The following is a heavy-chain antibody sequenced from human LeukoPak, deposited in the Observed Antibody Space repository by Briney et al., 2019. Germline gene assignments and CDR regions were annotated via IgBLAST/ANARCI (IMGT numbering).Heavy chain of an antibody. Sequence: SETLSLTCAVSGYSISSGYYWGWIRQPPGKGLEWIGSIYHSGRTYYNPSLKSRVTISVDTSKNQFPLKLSAVTAADTAVYYCARGSHYYYGMDVWGKGTTVSVSS. J-gene: IGHJ6*04. CDR3: ARGSHYYYGMDV. V-gene: IGHV4-38-2*01. CDR2: IYHSGRT. CDR1: GYSISSGYY.